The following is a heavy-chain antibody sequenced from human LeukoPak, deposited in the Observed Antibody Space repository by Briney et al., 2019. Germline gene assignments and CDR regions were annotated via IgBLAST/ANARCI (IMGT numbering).Heavy chain of an antibody. D-gene: IGHD2-2*01. J-gene: IGHJ5*02. CDR2: IYYSGST. V-gene: IGHV4-30-4*08. CDR1: GGSISSGDYY. Sequence: SETLSLTCTVSGGSISSGDYYWSWIRQPPGKGLEWMGYIYYSGSTYYNPSLKSRVTISVDTSKNQFSLKLSSVTAADTAVYYCARVGVVVPAARWFDPWGQGTLVTVSS. CDR3: ARVGVVVPAARWFDP.